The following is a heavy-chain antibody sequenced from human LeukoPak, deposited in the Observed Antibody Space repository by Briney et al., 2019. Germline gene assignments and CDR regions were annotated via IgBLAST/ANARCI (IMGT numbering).Heavy chain of an antibody. D-gene: IGHD4-17*01. CDR3: ARGTSTTVTIFDY. Sequence: GGSLRLSCAASGFTFSTYGMHWVRQAPGKGLEYVSAISTNGGSTYYATSVKGRFTISRDNSKNTVYLQMGSLRAEDMAVYYCARGTSTTVTIFDYWGQGTLVTVSS. V-gene: IGHV3-64*01. CDR1: GFTFSTYG. CDR2: ISTNGGST. J-gene: IGHJ4*02.